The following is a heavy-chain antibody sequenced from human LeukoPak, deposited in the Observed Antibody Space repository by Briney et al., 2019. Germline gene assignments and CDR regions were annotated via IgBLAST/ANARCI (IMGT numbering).Heavy chain of an antibody. V-gene: IGHV3-48*02. CDR2: IDSSSSTI. D-gene: IGHD5-24*01. CDR3: ARGMRDGYNSIFDY. J-gene: IGHJ4*02. Sequence: GGSLRLSCAASGFTFSSCSMNWVRQAPGKGLEWVSYIDSSSSTIYYADSVKGRFTISRDNAKSSLYLQMNSLEDEDTAVYYCARGMRDGYNSIFDYWGQGVLVTVSS. CDR1: GFTFSSCS.